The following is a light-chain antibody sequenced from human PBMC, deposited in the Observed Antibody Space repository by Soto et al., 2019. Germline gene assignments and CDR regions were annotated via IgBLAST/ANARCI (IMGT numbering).Light chain of an antibody. CDR3: QQYNTYPLT. CDR1: QSISTW. J-gene: IGKJ4*01. Sequence: DIQMTQSPSTLSSSLGDRVTITCRASQSISTWLAWYQQKPGKAPKLLIYKASSLEGGVPSRFSGSGSGTEFNITVSSLRPDDFATYYCQQYNTYPLTFGGGTTVEIK. V-gene: IGKV1-5*03. CDR2: KAS.